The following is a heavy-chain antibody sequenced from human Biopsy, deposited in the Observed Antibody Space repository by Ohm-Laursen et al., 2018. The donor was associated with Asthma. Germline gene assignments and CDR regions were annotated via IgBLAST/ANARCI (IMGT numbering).Heavy chain of an antibody. J-gene: IGHJ4*02. V-gene: IGHV1-69*13. Sequence: SVKVSCKSLGGTFNTYVIGWMRQALGQGLEWMGGINSVFGTTTYPQKFQDRVTITADDSTSTVYMELSSLRSEDTAVYYCARKAGSCISRTCYSLDFWGQGTLVTVSS. CDR1: GGTFNTYV. D-gene: IGHD2-2*01. CDR3: ARKAGSCISRTCYSLDF. CDR2: INSVFGTT.